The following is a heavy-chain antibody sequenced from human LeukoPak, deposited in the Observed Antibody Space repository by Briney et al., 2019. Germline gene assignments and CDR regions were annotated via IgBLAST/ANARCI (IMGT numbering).Heavy chain of an antibody. CDR1: GFTFSTYS. Sequence: LPGGSLRLSCAASGFTFSTYSMNWVRQAPGKGLEWVANIKQDGSEKYYVDSVKGRFTISRDNAKNSLFLQMNSLRAEDTAAYYCARGCSSTSCPYYYYMDVWGKGTTVTVSS. CDR2: IKQDGSEK. CDR3: ARGCSSTSCPYYYYMDV. D-gene: IGHD2-2*01. V-gene: IGHV3-7*01. J-gene: IGHJ6*03.